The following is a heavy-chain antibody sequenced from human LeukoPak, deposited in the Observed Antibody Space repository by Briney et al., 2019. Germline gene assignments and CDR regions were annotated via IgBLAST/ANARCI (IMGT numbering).Heavy chain of an antibody. Sequence: GGSLRLSCAASGFTFSSYAMSWVRQAPGKGLEWVSAISGSGGSTYYADSVKGRFTISRDNAKNSLYLQMNSLRAEDTALYYCAKDIYPYYDILTGSYNWFDPWGQGTLVTVSS. CDR3: AKDIYPYYDILTGSYNWFDP. CDR2: ISGSGGST. V-gene: IGHV3-23*01. CDR1: GFTFSSYA. D-gene: IGHD3-9*01. J-gene: IGHJ5*02.